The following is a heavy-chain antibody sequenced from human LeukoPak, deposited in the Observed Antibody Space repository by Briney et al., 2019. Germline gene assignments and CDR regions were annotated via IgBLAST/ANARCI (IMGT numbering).Heavy chain of an antibody. J-gene: IGHJ4*02. CDR1: RFTFSSYG. CDR2: ISYDGSNK. D-gene: IGHD3-22*01. V-gene: IGHV3-30*18. CDR3: AKLSYDSSGYSDY. Sequence: SGGSLRLSCAASRFTFSSYGMHWVRQAPGKGLEWVAVISYDGSNKYYADSVKGRFTISRDNSKNTLYLQMNSLRAEDTAVYYCAKLSYDSSGYSDYWGQGTLVTVSS.